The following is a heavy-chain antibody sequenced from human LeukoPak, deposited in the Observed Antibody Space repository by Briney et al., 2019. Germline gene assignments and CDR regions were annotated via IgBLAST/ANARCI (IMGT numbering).Heavy chain of an antibody. CDR2: IWYDGSNK. V-gene: IGHV3-33*06. CDR1: GFTFSSYG. D-gene: IGHD2-2*01. CDR3: AKDARSSTSCYAN. Sequence: GGSLRLSCAASGFTFSSYGMHWVRQAPGKGLEWVAVIWYDGSNKYYADSVKGRLTISRDNSKNTLYLQMNSLRAEDTAVYYCAKDARSSTSCYANWGQGTLVTVSS. J-gene: IGHJ4*02.